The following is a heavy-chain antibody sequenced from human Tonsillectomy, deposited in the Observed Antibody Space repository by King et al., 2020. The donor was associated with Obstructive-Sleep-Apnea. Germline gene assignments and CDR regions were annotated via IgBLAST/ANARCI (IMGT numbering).Heavy chain of an antibody. CDR3: ASSSGYFDY. D-gene: IGHD3-22*01. CDR2: ISRSGSIK. Sequence: VQLVQSGGGLVKPGGSLRLSCAASGFTFIYYYMTWIRQAPGKGLEWVSDISRSGSIKYSADSVKGRFSISRDNAKKSLYLQMNSLRAEDTAVYYCASSSGYFDYWGQGTLVTVSS. V-gene: IGHV3-11*01. CDR1: GFTFIYYY. J-gene: IGHJ4*02.